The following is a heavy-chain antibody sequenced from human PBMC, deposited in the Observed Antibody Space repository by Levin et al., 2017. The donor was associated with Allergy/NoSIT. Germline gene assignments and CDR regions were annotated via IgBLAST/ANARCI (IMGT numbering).Heavy chain of an antibody. J-gene: IGHJ3*02. Sequence: GGSLRLSCAASGFTFSSYSMNWVRQAPGKGLEWVSYISSSSSTIYYADSVKGRFTISRDNAKNSLYLQMNSLRAEDTAVYYCARKVQGPETWAKDAFDIWGQGTMVTVSS. D-gene: IGHD1-14*01. CDR3: ARKVQGPETWAKDAFDI. CDR1: GFTFSSYS. V-gene: IGHV3-48*01. CDR2: ISSSSSTI.